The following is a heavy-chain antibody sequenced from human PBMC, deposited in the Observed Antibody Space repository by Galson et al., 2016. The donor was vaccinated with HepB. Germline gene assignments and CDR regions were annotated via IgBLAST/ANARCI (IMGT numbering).Heavy chain of an antibody. D-gene: IGHD3-22*01. Sequence: SETLSLTCAVSGGSVTGFYWSWIRQPPGKRLEWIGYVYYNGNTNYNPSLKSRVTLSLDTSKNQFSLAMTSVTAADPAVYYCARAGYYYDSSSHTTRGWFDPWGQGTLVTVSS. J-gene: IGHJ5*02. V-gene: IGHV4-59*02. CDR1: GGSVTGFY. CDR3: ARAGYYYDSSSHTTRGWFDP. CDR2: VYYNGNT.